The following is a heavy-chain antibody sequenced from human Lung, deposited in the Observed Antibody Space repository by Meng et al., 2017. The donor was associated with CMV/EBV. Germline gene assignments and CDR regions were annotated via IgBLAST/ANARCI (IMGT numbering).Heavy chain of an antibody. D-gene: IGHD6-19*01. CDR2: VYYDGSNQ. Sequence: GGSXRLXCAPSGFIFSSYAMHWVRQAPGKGLEWVALVYYDGSNQYYSDSVRGRFNISRDNSKNTLFLQMNSLRGEDTGVYYCAKDRVARWLAAEVDYYGMEAWXRGNTV. V-gene: IGHV3-33*06. CDR1: GFIFSSYA. J-gene: IGHJ6*01. CDR3: AKDRVARWLAAEVDYYGMEA.